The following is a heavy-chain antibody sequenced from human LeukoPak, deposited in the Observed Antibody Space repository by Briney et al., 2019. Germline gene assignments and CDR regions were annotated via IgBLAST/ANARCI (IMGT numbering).Heavy chain of an antibody. D-gene: IGHD2-21*02. Sequence: GGSLRLSCAAAGFTLNSSGMHWVRQAPGKGLEWVAVIWYDGSNKYYADSVKGRFTISRDNSKSKLYLQMNSLRAEDSAVYYCAKEDCCGDCSSFDYWGQGTLVTVSS. CDR1: GFTLNSSG. CDR3: AKEDCCGDCSSFDY. J-gene: IGHJ4*02. V-gene: IGHV3-33*06. CDR2: IWYDGSNK.